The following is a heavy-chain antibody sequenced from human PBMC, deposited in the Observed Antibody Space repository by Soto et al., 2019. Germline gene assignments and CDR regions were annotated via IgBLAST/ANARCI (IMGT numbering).Heavy chain of an antibody. CDR1: GGTFSSYA. CDR3: AREWHIAAAGTVNGMDV. Sequence: GASVKVSCKASGGTFSSYAISWVRQAPGQGLEWMGGIIPIFGTANYAQKFQGRVTITADESTSTAYMELSSLRSEDTAVYYCAREWHIAAAGTVNGMDVWGQGTTVTVSS. D-gene: IGHD6-13*01. CDR2: IIPIFGTA. J-gene: IGHJ6*02. V-gene: IGHV1-69*13.